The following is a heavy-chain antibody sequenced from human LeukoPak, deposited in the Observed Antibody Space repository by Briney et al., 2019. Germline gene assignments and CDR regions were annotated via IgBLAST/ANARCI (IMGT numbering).Heavy chain of an antibody. CDR2: MNPNSGNT. D-gene: IGHD2-2*01. CDR1: GYTFTSYD. Sequence: ASVKVSCKASGYTFTSYDINWVRQATGQGLEWMGWMNPNSGNTGYAQKFQGRVTMTRNTSISTAYMELSSLRSEDTAVYYCARGSRVPAAIGWVYYYYMDVWGKGTTVTVSS. CDR3: ARGSRVPAAIGWVYYYYMDV. J-gene: IGHJ6*03. V-gene: IGHV1-8*01.